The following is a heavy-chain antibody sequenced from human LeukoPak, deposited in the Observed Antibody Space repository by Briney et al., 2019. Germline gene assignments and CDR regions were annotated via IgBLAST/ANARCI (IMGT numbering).Heavy chain of an antibody. Sequence: QPGGSLRLSCAASGFTFSSYWTHWVRHAPGKGLVWVSRINSDGSSTSYADSVKGRFTISRDNAKNTLYLQMNSLRAEDTAVYYCARARGMVRCMDVWGKGTTVTVSS. V-gene: IGHV3-74*01. CDR3: ARARGMVRCMDV. CDR1: GFTFSSYW. CDR2: INSDGSST. J-gene: IGHJ6*04. D-gene: IGHD3-10*01.